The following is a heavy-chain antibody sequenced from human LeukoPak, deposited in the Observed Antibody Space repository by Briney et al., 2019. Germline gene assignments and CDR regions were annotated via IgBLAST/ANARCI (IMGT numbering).Heavy chain of an antibody. CDR1: GGSISSGGYY. CDR3: ARACRVEYYDFWSGYSSPNWFDP. D-gene: IGHD3-3*01. CDR2: IYYSGST. J-gene: IGHJ5*02. V-gene: IGHV4-31*03. Sequence: SSETLSLTCTVSGGSISSGGYYWSWIRQHPGKGLEWIGYIYYSGSTYYNPSLKSRVTISVDTSKNQFSLKLSSVTAADTAVYYCARACRVEYYDFWSGYSSPNWFDPWGQGTLVTVSS.